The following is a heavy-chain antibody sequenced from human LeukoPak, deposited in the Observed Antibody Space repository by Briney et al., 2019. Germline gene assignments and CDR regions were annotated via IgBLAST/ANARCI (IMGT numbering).Heavy chain of an antibody. CDR3: ARAPTSVSNPYYFDS. V-gene: IGHV5-51*01. J-gene: IGHJ4*02. CDR1: GYSFSNYW. Sequence: GESLKISCKASGYSFSNYWIAWVRQMPGKGLEYMGVIYPGDYDTRYSPSFRGQVTISVDKSIATAYLQWASLKASDTATYYCARAPTSVSNPYYFDSWGQGTLVTVSS. D-gene: IGHD4-11*01. CDR2: IYPGDYDT.